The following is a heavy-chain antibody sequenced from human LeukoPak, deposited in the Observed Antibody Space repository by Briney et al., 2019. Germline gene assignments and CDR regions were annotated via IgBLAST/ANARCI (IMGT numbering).Heavy chain of an antibody. Sequence: PGGSLRLSCAASGFTFSSYAMSWVRQAPGKGLEWVSAISGSGGSTYYEHSVKGRFTISRDNAKNTLYLQMNSLRAEDTAVYYCAREGRGHNYGVYYFDYWGQGTLVTVSS. V-gene: IGHV3-23*01. CDR2: ISGSGGST. CDR3: AREGRGHNYGVYYFDY. J-gene: IGHJ4*02. CDR1: GFTFSSYA. D-gene: IGHD5-18*01.